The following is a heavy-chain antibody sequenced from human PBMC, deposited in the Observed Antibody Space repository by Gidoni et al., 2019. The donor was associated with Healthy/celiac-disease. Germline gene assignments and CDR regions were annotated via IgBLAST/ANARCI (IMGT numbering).Heavy chain of an antibody. CDR1: GGSIRSSSYY. V-gene: IGHV4-39*01. J-gene: IGHJ6*02. Sequence: QLQLQESGPGLVKPSETLSLTCTVSGGSIRSSSYYWGWIRQPPGKGLEWIGSIYYSGSTYYNPSLKSRVTISVDTSKNQFSLKLSSVTAADTAVYYCARITMVRGANYGMDVWGQGTTVTVSS. CDR3: ARITMVRGANYGMDV. CDR2: IYYSGST. D-gene: IGHD3-10*01.